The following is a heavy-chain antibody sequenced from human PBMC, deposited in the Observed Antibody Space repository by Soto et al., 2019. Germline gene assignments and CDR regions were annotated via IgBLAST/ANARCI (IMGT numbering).Heavy chain of an antibody. J-gene: IGHJ4*02. CDR2: IYHSGST. V-gene: IGHV4-30-2*01. D-gene: IGHD5-18*01. Sequence: PSETLSLTCAVYGGSFSGYSWTWIRQPPGKGLEWIGYIYHSGSTYYNPSLKSRVTISVDRSKNQFSLKLSSVTAADTAVYYCARGDTAMAAVDYWGQGTLVTVSS. CDR1: GGSFSGYS. CDR3: ARGDTAMAAVDY.